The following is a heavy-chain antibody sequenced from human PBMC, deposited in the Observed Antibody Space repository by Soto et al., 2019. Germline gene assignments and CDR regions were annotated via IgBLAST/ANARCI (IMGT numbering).Heavy chain of an antibody. Sequence: QAGGSLRLSCAASGFTFSVYWMNWVRQAPGKGLEWAANIKQDGSEKYYVDSVKGRFTISRDNAKNSLYLQMNSLRTEDTAVYYCARFPQFYNVLTGYYKADYFDYWGQGALVTVSS. J-gene: IGHJ4*02. CDR1: GFTFSVYW. CDR2: IKQDGSEK. V-gene: IGHV3-7*01. D-gene: IGHD3-9*01. CDR3: ARFPQFYNVLTGYYKADYFDY.